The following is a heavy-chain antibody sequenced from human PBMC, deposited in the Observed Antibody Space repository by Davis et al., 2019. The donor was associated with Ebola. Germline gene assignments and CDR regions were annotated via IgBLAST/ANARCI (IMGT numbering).Heavy chain of an antibody. D-gene: IGHD3-3*01. V-gene: IGHV5-51*01. Sequence: PGGSLRLSCKGSGYSFTSYWIGWVRQMPGKGLEWMGIIYPGDSDTRYSPSFQGQVTISADKSISTAYLQWSSLKASDTAMYYCARHAYDFSSDPWGQGTLVTVSS. CDR2: IYPGDSDT. J-gene: IGHJ5*02. CDR1: GYSFTSYW. CDR3: ARHAYDFSSDP.